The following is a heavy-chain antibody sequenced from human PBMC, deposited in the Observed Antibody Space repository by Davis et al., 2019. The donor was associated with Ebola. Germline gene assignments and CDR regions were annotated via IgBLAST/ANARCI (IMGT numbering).Heavy chain of an antibody. D-gene: IGHD1-14*01. CDR2: IHYLGNT. CDR3: ARGTGPVDY. J-gene: IGHJ4*02. Sequence: GSLRLSCTVSGGSINNYFWSWIRQPPGKGLEWIGNIHYLGNTNYSPSLKSRVTMSVDTSKNQFSLKLSSVTAADTAVYYCARGTGPVDYWGQGTLVTVSS. V-gene: IGHV4-59*01. CDR1: GGSINNYF.